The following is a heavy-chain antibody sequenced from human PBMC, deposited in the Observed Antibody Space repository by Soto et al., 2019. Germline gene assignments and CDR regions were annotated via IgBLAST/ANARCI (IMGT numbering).Heavy chain of an antibody. CDR3: TCGWPDY. CDR1: GFTFSNAW. Sequence: EVQLVESGGGLVKPGGSLRLSCAASGFTFSNAWMSWVRQAPGKGLQWVGRIKSKTNGGTTDYATPVKGRFTISRDDSENTLYLQMNSLKTEDTAVYYCTCGWPDYWGQGTLVTVSS. J-gene: IGHJ4*02. D-gene: IGHD6-19*01. CDR2: IKSKTNGGTT. V-gene: IGHV3-15*01.